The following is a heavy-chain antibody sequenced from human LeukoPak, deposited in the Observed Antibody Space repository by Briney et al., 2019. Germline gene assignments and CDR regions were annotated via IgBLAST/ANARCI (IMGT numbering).Heavy chain of an antibody. V-gene: IGHV4-4*07. D-gene: IGHD2-2*02. CDR1: GGSISSYY. CDR2: IYTSGST. CDR3: ASRGHSAYCSSTSCYTTDY. Sequence: SETLSLTCTVSGGSISSYYWSWIRQPAGKGLEWIGRIYTSGSTNYNPSLKSRVTMSVDTSKNQFSLKLSSVTAADTAVYYCASRGHSAYCSSTSCYTTDYWGQRTLVTVSS. J-gene: IGHJ4*02.